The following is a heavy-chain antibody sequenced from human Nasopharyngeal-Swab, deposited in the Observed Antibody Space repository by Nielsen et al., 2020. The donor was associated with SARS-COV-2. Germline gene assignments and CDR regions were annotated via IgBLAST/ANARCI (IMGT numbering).Heavy chain of an antibody. CDR1: GFTFSSYW. J-gene: IGHJ4*02. D-gene: IGHD3-9*01. CDR2: VSGDGSST. V-gene: IGHV3-74*01. CDR3: ARDGDLTGYPFYYFDY. Sequence: GGSLRLSCAASGFTFSSYWMHWVRQAPGKGLVWVSRVSGDGSSTSYADSVKGRFTTSRDNSKNTLYLQMNSLRAEDTAVYYCARDGDLTGYPFYYFDYWGQGTLVTVSS.